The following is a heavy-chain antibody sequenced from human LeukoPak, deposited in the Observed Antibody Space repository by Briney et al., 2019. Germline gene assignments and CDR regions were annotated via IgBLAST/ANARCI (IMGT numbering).Heavy chain of an antibody. Sequence: GGSLRLSCAASGFTFSSYGMHWVRQAPGKGLEWVAFIRYDGSNKYYADSVKGRFTISRDNSKNMLYLQMNSLRAEDTAVYYCAKTTWELLRDPFDYWGQGTLVTVSS. D-gene: IGHD1-26*01. J-gene: IGHJ4*02. CDR2: IRYDGSNK. V-gene: IGHV3-30*02. CDR1: GFTFSSYG. CDR3: AKTTWELLRDPFDY.